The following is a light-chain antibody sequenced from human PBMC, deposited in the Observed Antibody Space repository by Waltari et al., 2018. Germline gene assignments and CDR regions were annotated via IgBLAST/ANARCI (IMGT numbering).Light chain of an antibody. Sequence: QSVLTQPPSVSGAPGQSVAISCTGSSSNIGAGHAVHWSQQLPGTAPKLLIYGNINRPSGVPDRFSGSKSGTSASLAVTGLQAEDEADYYCQSYDTSLSVLYVFGTGTKVTVL. CDR1: SSNIGAGHA. V-gene: IGLV1-40*01. CDR3: QSYDTSLSVLYV. CDR2: GNI. J-gene: IGLJ1*01.